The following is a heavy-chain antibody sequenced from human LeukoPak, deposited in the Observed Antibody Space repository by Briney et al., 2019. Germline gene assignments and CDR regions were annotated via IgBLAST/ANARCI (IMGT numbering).Heavy chain of an antibody. Sequence: GGSLRLSCAASGFTFDDYAMHWVRQAPGKGLEWVSGISWNSGSIGYADSVKGRFTISRDNAKNSLYLQMNSLRAEDTALYYCAKDMGDGYKRGGSDYWGQGTLVTVSS. J-gene: IGHJ4*02. V-gene: IGHV3-9*01. CDR2: ISWNSGSI. CDR3: AKDMGDGYKRGGSDY. D-gene: IGHD5-24*01. CDR1: GFTFDDYA.